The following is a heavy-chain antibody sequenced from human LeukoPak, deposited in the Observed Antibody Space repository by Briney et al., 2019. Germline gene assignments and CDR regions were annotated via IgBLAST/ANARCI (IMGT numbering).Heavy chain of an antibody. CDR2: IYYSGST. Sequence: SETLSLTCTVSGGSISSYYWSWIRQPPGKGLEWIGYIYYSGSTNYNPSLKSRVTISVDTSKNQFSLKLSSVTAADTAVYYCARDRLYPLFDYWGQGTLVTVSS. CDR1: GGSISSYY. V-gene: IGHV4-59*01. D-gene: IGHD2-8*01. CDR3: ARDRLYPLFDY. J-gene: IGHJ4*02.